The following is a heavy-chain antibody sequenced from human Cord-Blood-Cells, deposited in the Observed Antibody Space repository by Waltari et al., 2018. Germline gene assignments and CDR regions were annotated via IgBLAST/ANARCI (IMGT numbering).Heavy chain of an antibody. CDR2: IYHSGST. J-gene: IGHJ4*02. CDR1: RYSISRGYH. D-gene: IGHD3-9*01. V-gene: IGHV4-38-2*01. Sequence: QVQLQESGPGLVKPSETLSLTCAVSRYSISRGYHWGWIRQPPGKGLEWIGSIYHSGSTYYNPSLKSRVTISVDTSKNQFSLKLSSVTAADTAVYYCARVGYDILTGYYNFDYWGQGTLVTVSS. CDR3: ARVGYDILTGYYNFDY.